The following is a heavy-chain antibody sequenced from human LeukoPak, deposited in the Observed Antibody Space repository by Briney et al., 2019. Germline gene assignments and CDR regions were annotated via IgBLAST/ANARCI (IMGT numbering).Heavy chain of an antibody. CDR3: ARDQWLLHPYFDY. CDR1: GFTFSSYW. D-gene: IGHD3-22*01. Sequence: HPGGSLRLSCAASGFTFSSYWMSWVRQAPGKGLEWVANIKQDGSEKYYVDSVKGRFTISRDNAKNSLYLQMNSLRAEDTAVYYCARDQWLLHPYFDYWGQGTLVTVSS. J-gene: IGHJ4*02. V-gene: IGHV3-7*01. CDR2: IKQDGSEK.